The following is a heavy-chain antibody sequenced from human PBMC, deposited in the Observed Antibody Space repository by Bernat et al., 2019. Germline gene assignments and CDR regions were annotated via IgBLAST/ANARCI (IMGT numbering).Heavy chain of an antibody. J-gene: IGHJ4*02. CDR3: ASLGDSRAFDY. CDR2: IIPIFGTA. D-gene: IGHD3-22*01. Sequence: GSSVKVSCKASGGTFSSYAISWVRQAPGQGLEWMGGIIPIFGTANYAQKFQGRVTITADKSTSTAYMELSSLRSEDTAVYYCASLGDSRAFDYWGQGTLVTVSS. V-gene: IGHV1-69*06. CDR1: GGTFSSYA.